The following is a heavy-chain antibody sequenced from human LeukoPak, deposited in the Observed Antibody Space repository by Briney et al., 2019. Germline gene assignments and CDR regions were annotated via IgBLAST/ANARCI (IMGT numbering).Heavy chain of an antibody. J-gene: IGHJ4*02. V-gene: IGHV1-18*04. D-gene: IGHD4-17*01. Sequence: ASVNDSCKASGYTYNHYQIHGVRQAPGQGRAWMGWISAYNGNTDYAQKLQGRVTMTTDTSTSTAYMELRSLRSDDTAVYYCARVTQTDYDFDYWGQGTLVTVSS. CDR1: GYTYNHYQ. CDR3: ARVTQTDYDFDY. CDR2: ISAYNGNT.